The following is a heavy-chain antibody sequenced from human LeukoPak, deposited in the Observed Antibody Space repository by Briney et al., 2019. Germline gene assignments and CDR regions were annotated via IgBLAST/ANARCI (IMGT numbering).Heavy chain of an antibody. CDR3: ARNGIVGITSSNWFDP. CDR1: GASISSSDYY. Sequence: SETLSLTCTVSGASISSSDYYWGWIRQPPGKGLEWIGSIYHSGSTYYNASLKTRVTISVDTSKNQFSLKLSSVTAADTAVYYCARNGIVGITSSNWFDPWGQGILVTVSS. V-gene: IGHV4-39*07. CDR2: IYHSGST. D-gene: IGHD1-26*01. J-gene: IGHJ5*02.